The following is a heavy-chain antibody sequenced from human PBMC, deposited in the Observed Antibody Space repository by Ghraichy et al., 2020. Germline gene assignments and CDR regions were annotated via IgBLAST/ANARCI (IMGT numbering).Heavy chain of an antibody. V-gene: IGHV4-61*02. J-gene: IGHJ5*02. Sequence: SQTLSLTCSVSGDSISSGTYFWNWIRQPAGKGLQWIGRISARGTTNYTPSLKSRLTFSMDTYKNQFSLKLSSVTAADTAVYYCARAGSSNFDPVDRWGQGTLGTVSS. CDR2: ISARGTT. CDR1: GDSISSGTYF. CDR3: ARAGSSNFDPVDR. D-gene: IGHD4-11*01.